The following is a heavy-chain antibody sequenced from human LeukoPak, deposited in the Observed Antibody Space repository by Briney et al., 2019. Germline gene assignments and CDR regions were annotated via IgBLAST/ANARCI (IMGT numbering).Heavy chain of an antibody. CDR1: GGTLSNYA. Sequence: SVKVSCKASGGTLSNYAISWVRQAPGHGLEWMGGIIPPFGMVNYAQKFQGRVTITTDESTTAPYMELSSLRSEDTAVYYCARDSGRGRYYGSGTYNGFDVWGQGTMVTVSS. D-gene: IGHD3-10*01. CDR3: ARDSGRGRYYGSGTYNGFDV. CDR2: IIPPFGMV. J-gene: IGHJ3*01. V-gene: IGHV1-69*05.